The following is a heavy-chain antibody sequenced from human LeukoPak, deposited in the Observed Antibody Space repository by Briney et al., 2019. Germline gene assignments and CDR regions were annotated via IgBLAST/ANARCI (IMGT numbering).Heavy chain of an antibody. J-gene: IGHJ4*02. Sequence: GRSLRLSCAASGFTFDDYAMHWVRQAPGMGLEWVSGISWNSGSIGYADSVKGRFTISRDNAKNSLYLQMNSLRAEDTALYYCAKGQNVVVTAIYFDYWGQGTLVTVSS. CDR3: AKGQNVVVTAIYFDY. CDR2: ISWNSGSI. D-gene: IGHD2-21*02. CDR1: GFTFDDYA. V-gene: IGHV3-9*01.